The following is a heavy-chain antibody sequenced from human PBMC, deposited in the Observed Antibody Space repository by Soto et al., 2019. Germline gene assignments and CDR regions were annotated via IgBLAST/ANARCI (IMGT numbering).Heavy chain of an antibody. CDR3: ARDQSTGDWFDA. V-gene: IGHV3-74*03. Sequence: SGGSLRLSCGASGFDFSNYWVHWVRQAPGKGLVWVSRINGDGSDIKYAGSVKGRFTISRDNAKNTLYLQMNSLRAEDTAVYYCARDQSTGDWFDAWGQGTLVTVSS. J-gene: IGHJ5*02. CDR2: INGDGSDI. D-gene: IGHD2-2*01. CDR1: GFDFSNYW.